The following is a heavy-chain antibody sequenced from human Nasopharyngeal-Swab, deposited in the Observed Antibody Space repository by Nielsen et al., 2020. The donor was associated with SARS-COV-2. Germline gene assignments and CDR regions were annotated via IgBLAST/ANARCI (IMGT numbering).Heavy chain of an antibody. CDR3: ARQYQNYFGSGDYHGAFDI. CDR2: VDPSDSYT. Sequence: GESLKISCEGSGYSFSNYWISLVRQVPGKGLEWMGKVDPSDSYTDYSPSLRGHVTISVDRSISTAYLQWSSLKASDTAMYYCARQYQNYFGSGDYHGAFDIWGQGTMVTVSS. D-gene: IGHD3-10*01. J-gene: IGHJ3*02. CDR1: GYSFSNYW. V-gene: IGHV5-10-1*01.